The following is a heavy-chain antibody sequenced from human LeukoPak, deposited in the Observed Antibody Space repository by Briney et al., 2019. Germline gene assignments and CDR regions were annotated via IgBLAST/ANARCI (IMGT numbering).Heavy chain of an antibody. CDR2: ISSSGSTI. Sequence: SGGSLRLSCAASGFTFSDYYMSWIRQAPGKGLEWVSYISSSGSTIYYADSVKGRFTISRDNAKNSLYLQMNSLRAEDTAVYYCARDAVAGTYYYYYYMDVWGQGTLVTVSS. J-gene: IGHJ6*03. CDR1: GFTFSDYY. CDR3: ARDAVAGTYYYYYYMDV. D-gene: IGHD3-10*01. V-gene: IGHV3-11*01.